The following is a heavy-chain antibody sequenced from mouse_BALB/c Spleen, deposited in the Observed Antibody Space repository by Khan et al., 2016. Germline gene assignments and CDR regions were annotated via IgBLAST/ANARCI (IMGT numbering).Heavy chain of an antibody. Sequence: VQLQESGAELVRPGTSVKMSCKAAGYNFTNYWIGWVKQRPGHGLEWIGDIYPGGDYTEYNEKFKGKATLTADTSSTTVYMQFSSLTSEDSAIYYCARRGGNYYYSMDYGGQGTSVTVSS. J-gene: IGHJ4*01. CDR2: IYPGGDYT. V-gene: IGHV1-63*02. D-gene: IGHD2-1*01. CDR3: ARRGGNYYYSMDY. CDR1: GYNFTNYW.